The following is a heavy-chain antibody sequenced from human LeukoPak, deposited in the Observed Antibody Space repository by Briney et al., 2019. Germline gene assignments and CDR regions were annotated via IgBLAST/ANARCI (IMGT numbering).Heavy chain of an antibody. CDR3: GRGRSNVWSFPYYMDV. D-gene: IGHD3-3*01. CDR1: GGSFTGNY. J-gene: IGHJ6*03. CDR2: INLSSST. V-gene: IGHV4-34*01. Sequence: PSETLSLTCAVYGGSFTGNYWSWIRQRPGKGLRWMGEINLSSSTNYTPSLTSRVTTSVHTSKTQFSLNRRSVTAAHKAVYFCGRGRSNVWSFPYYMDVWGKGTTVTVSS.